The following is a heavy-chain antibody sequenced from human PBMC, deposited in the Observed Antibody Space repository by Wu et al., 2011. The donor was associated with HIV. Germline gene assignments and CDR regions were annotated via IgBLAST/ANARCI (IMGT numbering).Heavy chain of an antibody. CDR3: ARESEGQRNEGLHYYMAV. V-gene: IGHV1-69*14. D-gene: IGHD1-14*01. CDR2: IIPIFGTA. Sequence: QVQLVQSGAAVKKPGSSVKVSCKASGGTFNSYGITWVRQAPGQGLEWMGGIIPIFGTANYAQKFQGRVTITADKSTSTAYMELSSLRSEDTAMYYCARESEGQRNEGLHYYMAVWGKGTTVTVS. CDR1: GGTFNSYG. J-gene: IGHJ6*03.